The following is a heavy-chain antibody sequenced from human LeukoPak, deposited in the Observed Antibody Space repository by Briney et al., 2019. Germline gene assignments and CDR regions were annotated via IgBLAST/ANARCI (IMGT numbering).Heavy chain of an antibody. V-gene: IGHV3-53*01. CDR3: AIDSDILATTDFDY. D-gene: IGHD5-12*01. CDR1: GFTVSSNY. J-gene: IGHJ4*02. Sequence: GGSLRFYCAASGFTVSSNYMSWVRQAPGKGLEWVSVIYSGGSAYYADSVKGRFTISRDNSKNTLYLQMNSLRAEDTAVYYCAIDSDILATTDFDYWGQGTLVTVSS. CDR2: IYSGGSA.